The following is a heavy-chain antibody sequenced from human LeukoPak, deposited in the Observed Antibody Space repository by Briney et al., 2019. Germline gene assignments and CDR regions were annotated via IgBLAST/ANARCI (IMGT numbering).Heavy chain of an antibody. D-gene: IGHD4-11*01. J-gene: IGHJ6*03. CDR1: GYTLTELS. V-gene: IGHV1-24*01. CDR3: ATASYSNYVLGHTLYYYYYMDV. CDR2: FDPEDGET. Sequence: GASVKVSCKVSGYTLTELSMHWVRQAPGKGLEWMGGFDPEDGETIYAQKFQGRVTMTEDTSTDTAYMELSSLRSEDTAVYYCATASYSNYVLGHTLYYYYYMDVWGKGTTVTVSS.